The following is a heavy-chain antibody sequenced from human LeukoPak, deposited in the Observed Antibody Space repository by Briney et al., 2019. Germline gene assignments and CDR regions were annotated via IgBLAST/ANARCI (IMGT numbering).Heavy chain of an antibody. CDR3: VKRTMAGVLERRTYYFDY. D-gene: IGHD2-2*01. V-gene: IGHV3-23*01. CDR2: ISGSGLNA. J-gene: IGHJ4*02. CDR1: GFTFSNTA. Sequence: GGSLRLSCAASGFTFSNTAMSWVRQAPGKGLEWLSIISGSGLNAYFADSVKGRFTISRDNSKSTLFLQMNSLRAEDTALYYCVKRTMAGVLERRTYYFDYWGQGSLVTVSP.